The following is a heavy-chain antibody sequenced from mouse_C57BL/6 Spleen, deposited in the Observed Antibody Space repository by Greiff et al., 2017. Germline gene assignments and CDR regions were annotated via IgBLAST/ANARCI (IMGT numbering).Heavy chain of an antibody. CDR1: GYTFTSYW. Sequence: VQLQQSGAELVKPGASVKLSCKASGYTFTSYWMHWVKQRPGRGLEWIGRIDPNSGGTKYNEKFKSKATLTVDKPSSTAYMQLSSLTSEDSAVYYCARSPFITTVVATDFDYWGQGTTLTVSS. CDR3: ARSPFITTVVATDFDY. J-gene: IGHJ2*01. D-gene: IGHD1-1*01. V-gene: IGHV1-72*01. CDR2: IDPNSGGT.